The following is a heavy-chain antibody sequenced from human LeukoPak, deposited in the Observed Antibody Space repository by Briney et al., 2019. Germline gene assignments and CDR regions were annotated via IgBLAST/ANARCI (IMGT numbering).Heavy chain of an antibody. CDR3: ARDHLFAFDT. Sequence: GGSLRLSCAASGFTFSSYAMHWVRQAPGKGLEWVAVISYDGSNKYYADSVKGRFTISRDNSKNTLYLQMNSLRAEDTAVYYCARDHLFAFDTWGQGTMVTVSS. CDR2: ISYDGSNK. CDR1: GFTFSSYA. V-gene: IGHV3-30-3*01. J-gene: IGHJ3*02.